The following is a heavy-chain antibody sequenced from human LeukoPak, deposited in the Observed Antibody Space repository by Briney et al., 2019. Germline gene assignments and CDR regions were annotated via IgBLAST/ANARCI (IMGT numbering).Heavy chain of an antibody. J-gene: IGHJ4*02. D-gene: IGHD6-13*01. Sequence: SETLSLTCAVYGGSFSGYYWSWIRQPPGKGLEWIGEINHSGSTNYNPSLKSRVTISVDTPKNQFSLKLSSVTAADTAVYYCSRGLYSSSSVGLKDWGQGTLVTVSS. CDR1: GGSFSGYY. CDR3: SRGLYSSSSVGLKD. CDR2: INHSGST. V-gene: IGHV4-34*01.